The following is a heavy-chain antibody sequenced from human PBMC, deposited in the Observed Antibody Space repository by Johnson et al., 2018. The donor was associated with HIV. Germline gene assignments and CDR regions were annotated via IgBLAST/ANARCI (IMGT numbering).Heavy chain of an antibody. J-gene: IGHJ3*02. V-gene: IGHV3-13*01. D-gene: IGHD1-1*01. CDR3: ARANWPGSAFNI. CDR1: GFTFSSYD. Sequence: VQLVESGGGLVQPGGSLRLSCAASGFTFSSYDMHWVRQGTGKGLEWVSAIGTAGDTYYPGSVKCRFTISRENAKNSLYLQMNSLRAGDTAMYYCARANWPGSAFNIWGQGTMVIVSS. CDR2: IGTAGDT.